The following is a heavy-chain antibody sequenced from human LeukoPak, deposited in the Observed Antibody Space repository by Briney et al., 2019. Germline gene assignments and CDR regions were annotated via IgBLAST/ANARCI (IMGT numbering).Heavy chain of an antibody. D-gene: IGHD3-10*01. V-gene: IGHV3-49*04. CDR3: TVTAGYYGSGSYSV. CDR1: GFTFGDYA. J-gene: IGHJ4*02. Sequence: GRSLRLSSTASGFTFGDYAMSWVRQAPGKGMGWVGFIRSKAYGGTTEYAASVKGRFTISRDDSKSIAYLQMNSLKTEDTAVYYCTVTAGYYGSGSYSVWGQGTLVTVSS. CDR2: IRSKAYGGTT.